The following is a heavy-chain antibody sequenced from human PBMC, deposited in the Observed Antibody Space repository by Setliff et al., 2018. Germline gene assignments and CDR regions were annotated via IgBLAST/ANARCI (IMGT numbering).Heavy chain of an antibody. CDR2: IDWDDDK. CDR3: ARIYCSGGSCYLDY. V-gene: IGHV2-70*11. Sequence: GPTLVNPTQTLTLTCTFSGFSLSTSGMCVSWIRQPPGKALEWLARIDWDDDKYYSTSLKTRLTISKDTSKNQVVLTMTNMDPVDTATYYCARIYCSGGSCYLDYWGQGTLVTVS. CDR1: GFSLSTSGMC. D-gene: IGHD2-15*01. J-gene: IGHJ4*02.